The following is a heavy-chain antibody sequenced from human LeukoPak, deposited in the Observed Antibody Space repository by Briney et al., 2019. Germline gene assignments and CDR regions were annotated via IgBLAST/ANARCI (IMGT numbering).Heavy chain of an antibody. Sequence: ASETLSLTCTVSGGSVSNSNYCWGRIRQPPGKQLEWIGSIDYSGSPLYNPSLKSRVTISVDTSKNQFSLKLSSVTAADTAVYYCARPLDCNYGGTAFDIWGQGTTVTVSS. CDR2: IDYSGSP. D-gene: IGHD4-23*01. CDR3: ARPLDCNYGGTAFDI. J-gene: IGHJ3*02. CDR1: GGSVSNSNYC. V-gene: IGHV4-39*01.